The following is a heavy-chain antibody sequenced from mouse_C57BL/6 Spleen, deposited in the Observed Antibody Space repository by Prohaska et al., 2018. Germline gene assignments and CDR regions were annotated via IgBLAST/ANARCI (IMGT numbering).Heavy chain of an antibody. V-gene: IGHV9-3*01. Sequence: QIQLVQSGPELKKPGETVKISCKASGYTFTTYGMSWVKQAPGKGLKWMGGINTYSGVPTYADDFKGRFAFSLETSASTAYLQINNLKNEDTATYFCARSNWDYAMDYWGQGTSVTVSS. D-gene: IGHD4-1*01. CDR1: GYTFTTYG. CDR2: INTYSGVP. CDR3: ARSNWDYAMDY. J-gene: IGHJ4*01.